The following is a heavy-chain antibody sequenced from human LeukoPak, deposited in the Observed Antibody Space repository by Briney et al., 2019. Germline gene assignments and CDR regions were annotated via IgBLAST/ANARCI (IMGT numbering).Heavy chain of an antibody. V-gene: IGHV1-2*02. Sequence: ASVKVSCKASGYTFTRYYMHWVRQAPGQGLEWMGWINPNSGGTNYAQKFQGRVTMTRDTSISTAYMELSRLRSDDTAVYYCARDGSVTRYCSSTICYLGYWGQGTLVTVSS. CDR2: INPNSGGT. CDR1: GYTFTRYY. CDR3: ARDGSVTRYCSSTICYLGY. D-gene: IGHD2-2*01. J-gene: IGHJ4*02.